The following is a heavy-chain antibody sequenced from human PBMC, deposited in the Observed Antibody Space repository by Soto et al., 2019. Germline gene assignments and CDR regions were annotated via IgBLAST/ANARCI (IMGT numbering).Heavy chain of an antibody. CDR2: LSDGGGST. CDR1: GFTFSNYA. Sequence: EVQLLESGGGLVQPGGSLRLSCAASGFTFSNYAMSWVRQAPGKGLEWVSGLSDGGGSTFYADSVKGRFTISRDNSKNTLYLQMNSLRAEDTAVYYCAKPGVLRFLEWLPKKLYFDYWGQGTLVTVSS. J-gene: IGHJ4*02. V-gene: IGHV3-23*01. D-gene: IGHD3-3*01. CDR3: AKPGVLRFLEWLPKKLYFDY.